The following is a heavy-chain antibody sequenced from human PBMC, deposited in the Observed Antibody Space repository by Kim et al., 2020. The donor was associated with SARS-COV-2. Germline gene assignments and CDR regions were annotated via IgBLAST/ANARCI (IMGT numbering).Heavy chain of an antibody. Sequence: ASVKVSCKASGYTFTSYGISWVRQAPGQGLEWMGWISAYNGNTNYAQKLQGRVTMTTDTSTSTAYMELRSLRSDDTAVYYCARAVNGVYDYVWGSYRPKAFDIWGQGTMVTVSS. J-gene: IGHJ3*02. CDR1: GYTFTSYG. CDR3: ARAVNGVYDYVWGSYRPKAFDI. D-gene: IGHD3-16*02. CDR2: ISAYNGNT. V-gene: IGHV1-18*01.